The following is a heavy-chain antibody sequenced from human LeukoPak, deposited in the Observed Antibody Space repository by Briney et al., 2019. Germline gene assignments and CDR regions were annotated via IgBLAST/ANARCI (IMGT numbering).Heavy chain of an antibody. V-gene: IGHV1-2*02. D-gene: IGHD6-13*01. CDR1: GYTFTDYY. J-gene: IGHJ4*02. Sequence: ASVKVSCKASGYTFTDYYIQWVRQAPGQGLEWMGWINPNSGGTNYAQRFQGRVTMTRDTSISKAYMDLSSLRSDDTAVYYCARDPYEQLLEFDYWGEGTLV. CDR2: INPNSGGT. CDR3: ARDPYEQLLEFDY.